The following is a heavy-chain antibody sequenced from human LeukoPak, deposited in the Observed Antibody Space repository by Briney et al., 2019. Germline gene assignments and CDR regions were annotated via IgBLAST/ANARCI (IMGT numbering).Heavy chain of an antibody. D-gene: IGHD6-19*01. CDR3: ARGSYSSGWYEDY. CDR2: IWYDGSNK. V-gene: IGHV3-33*08. CDR1: GFTFSSYW. J-gene: IGHJ4*02. Sequence: GGSLRLSCAASGFTFSSYWKSWVRQAPGKGLEWVAVIWYDGSNKYYVDSVKGRFNISRDNSKNTLYLQMNSLRAEDTAVYYCARGSYSSGWYEDYWGQGTLVTVSS.